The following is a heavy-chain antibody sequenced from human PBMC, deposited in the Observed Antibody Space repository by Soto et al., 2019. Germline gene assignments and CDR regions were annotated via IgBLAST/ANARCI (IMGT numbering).Heavy chain of an antibody. Sequence: QIQLVQSGGGVVQPGGSLRLSCTASGFSFNKFGMHWVRQTPGKGLERVASLAYDGNHDFYADSVTGRLIISRDNSKNTLYLQVNTLTVDDTAVYYCVKERADFVTVPHATSGMDVWGPGTTVTVSS. CDR2: LAYDGNHD. CDR3: VKERADFVTVPHATSGMDV. J-gene: IGHJ6*02. D-gene: IGHD2-15*01. CDR1: GFSFNKFG. V-gene: IGHV3-30*02.